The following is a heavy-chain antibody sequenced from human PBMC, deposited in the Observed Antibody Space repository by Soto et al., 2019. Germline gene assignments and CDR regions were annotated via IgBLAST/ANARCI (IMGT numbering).Heavy chain of an antibody. CDR3: ARVSVDVPE. Sequence: QLVQSGAEVKKPGASVRVSCKTSGPTFIAYYIHWVRQAPGQGLEWMGWIDPKSGGTTYEQKFLGRVTMTRDTSINTAYIDLNRLTSHDTALYYCARVSVDVPEWGQGTLITVSS. CDR2: IDPKSGGT. D-gene: IGHD5-12*01. CDR1: GPTFIAYY. V-gene: IGHV1-2*02. J-gene: IGHJ4*02.